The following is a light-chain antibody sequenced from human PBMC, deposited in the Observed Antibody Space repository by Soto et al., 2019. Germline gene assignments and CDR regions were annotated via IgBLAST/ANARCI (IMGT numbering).Light chain of an antibody. J-gene: IGLJ1*01. CDR1: SSNIGGNS. CDR3: GSWDSSLSAYV. Sequence: QSVLTQPPSVSAAPGQKGTISCAGSSSNIGGNSVSLYQQLPGTAPKLLIYDDNKRPSAIPDRFSGSTSGTSATLGITGFQTGDEADYYCGSWDSSLSAYVFGTGTKVTV. CDR2: DDN. V-gene: IGLV1-51*01.